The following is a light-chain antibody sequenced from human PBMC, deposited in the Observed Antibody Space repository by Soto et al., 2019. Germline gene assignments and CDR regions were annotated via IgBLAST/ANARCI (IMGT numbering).Light chain of an antibody. J-gene: IGLJ1*01. CDR2: DVS. CDR3: NSYTTSNTRQIV. CDR1: SSDVGGYNY. Sequence: QSALTQPASVSGSPGQSITISCTGTSSDVGGYNYVSWYQQHPGKAPKFMIYDVSNRPSGVSTRVSGSKSGNTASLTISGLQAEDEADYYCNSYTTSNTRQIVFGTGTKVTVL. V-gene: IGLV2-14*01.